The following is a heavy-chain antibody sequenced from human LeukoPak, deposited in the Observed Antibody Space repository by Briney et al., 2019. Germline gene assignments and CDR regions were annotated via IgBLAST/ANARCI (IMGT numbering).Heavy chain of an antibody. CDR1: GFTVSSNY. Sequence: GGSLRLSCAASGFTVSSNYMSWVRQAPGKGLEWVSVISRSGSTYYTDSVKGRFTISRDNSKNTLYLQMNSLTAEDTAVYYCARAQSWTAAAGNDAFDIWGQGTMVTVSS. CDR2: ISRSGST. D-gene: IGHD6-13*01. J-gene: IGHJ3*02. CDR3: ARAQSWTAAAGNDAFDI. V-gene: IGHV3-53*01.